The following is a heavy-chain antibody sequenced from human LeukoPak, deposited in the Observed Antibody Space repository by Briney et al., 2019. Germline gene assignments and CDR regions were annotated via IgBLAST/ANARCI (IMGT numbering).Heavy chain of an antibody. CDR1: GCTFSSYA. J-gene: IGHJ4*02. V-gene: IGHV1-69*06. D-gene: IGHD5-18*01. Sequence: GASVKVSCKSSGCTFSSYAISWVRQPPAQGLEWMGGIIPIFGTANYAQKFQGRVTITADKSTSTAYMELSSLRSEDTTVYYCARAPVDTAMVTRFDYWGQGTLVTVSS. CDR2: IIPIFGTA. CDR3: ARAPVDTAMVTRFDY.